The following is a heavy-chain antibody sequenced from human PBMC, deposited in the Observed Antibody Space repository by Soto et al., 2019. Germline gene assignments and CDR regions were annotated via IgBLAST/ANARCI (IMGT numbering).Heavy chain of an antibody. CDR1: GFSFSTYG. V-gene: IGHV3-23*01. D-gene: IGHD3-3*01. CDR3: AKGSSVFGVVVVGRFDF. Sequence: EVQLLESGGGLVQRGGSLRLSCAATGFSFSTYGMNWVRQPPGKGLEWVSSISDTGDSTYYADSVRGRFTISRDNSKNTLSLQMNSLRAEDTAVYYSAKGSSVFGVVVVGRFDFWGQGTLVTVSS. J-gene: IGHJ4*02. CDR2: ISDTGDST.